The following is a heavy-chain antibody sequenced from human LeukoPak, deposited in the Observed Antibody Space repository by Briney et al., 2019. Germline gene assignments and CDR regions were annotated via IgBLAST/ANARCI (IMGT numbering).Heavy chain of an antibody. V-gene: IGHV1-58*02. D-gene: IGHD1-26*01. Sequence: SVKVSCTASGFTFTSSAMRWVRQARGQRLEWIGWIVVGSGNTNYAQKFQERVTITRDMSTSTAYMEPSSLRSEDTAVYYCATEATNAASDIWGQGTLVTVSS. CDR2: IVVGSGNT. CDR1: GFTFTSSA. CDR3: ATEATNAASDI. J-gene: IGHJ3*02.